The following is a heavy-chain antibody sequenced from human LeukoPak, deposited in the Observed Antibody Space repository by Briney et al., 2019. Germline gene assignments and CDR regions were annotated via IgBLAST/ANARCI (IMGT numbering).Heavy chain of an antibody. D-gene: IGHD5-18*01. CDR2: INHSGST. V-gene: IGHV4-34*01. CDR3: ARRTSHCYGCDYYFDY. CDR1: GGSFSGYY. J-gene: IGHJ4*02. Sequence: SETLSLTCAVYGGSFSGYYWSRIRQPPGKGLEWIGEINHSGSTNYNPSLKSRVTISVDTSKNQFSLKLSSVTAADTAVYYCARRTSHCYGCDYYFDYWGQGTLVTVSS.